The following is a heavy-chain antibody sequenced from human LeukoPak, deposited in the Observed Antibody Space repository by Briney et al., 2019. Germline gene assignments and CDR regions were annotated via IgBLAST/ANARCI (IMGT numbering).Heavy chain of an antibody. CDR1: GFTFSNYA. J-gene: IGHJ4*02. CDR2: ISGSDAGT. V-gene: IGHV3-23*01. Sequence: GGSLRLSCAASGFTFSNYAMSWVRQAPGKRLEWVSAISGSDAGTYYVDSVKGRFTISRDNSENTLSLQMNSLGPEDTAVYYCAKPTLASPGSGGYFYFDYWGQGTLVTVSS. D-gene: IGHD2-21*02. CDR3: AKPTLASPGSGGYFYFDY.